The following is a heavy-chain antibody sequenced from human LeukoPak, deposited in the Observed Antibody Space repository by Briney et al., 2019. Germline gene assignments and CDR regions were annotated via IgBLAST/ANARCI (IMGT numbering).Heavy chain of an antibody. CDR1: GGSLSSSSYY. D-gene: IGHD3-22*01. CDR2: IYYSGST. Sequence: SETLSLTCTVSGGSLSSSSYYWGWIRQPPGKGLEWIGSIYYSGSTYYNPSLKSRVTISVDTSKNQFSLKLSSVTAADTAVYYCARLEGSSGSDAFDIWGQGTMVTVSS. CDR3: ARLEGSSGSDAFDI. V-gene: IGHV4-39*01. J-gene: IGHJ3*02.